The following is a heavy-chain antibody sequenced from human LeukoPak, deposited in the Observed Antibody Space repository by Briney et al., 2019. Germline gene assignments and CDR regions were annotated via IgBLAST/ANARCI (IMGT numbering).Heavy chain of an antibody. D-gene: IGHD3-10*01. CDR1: GFTFSSYE. J-gene: IGHJ4*02. V-gene: IGHV3-48*03. CDR3: AKGAGGSYGLYYFDY. Sequence: GGSLRLSCAASGFTFSSYEMNWVRQAPGKGLEWVSYISSSGSTIYYADSVKGRFTISRDNAKNSLYLQMHTLRAEDTAVYYCAKGAGGSYGLYYFDYWGQGALVTVSS. CDR2: ISSSGSTI.